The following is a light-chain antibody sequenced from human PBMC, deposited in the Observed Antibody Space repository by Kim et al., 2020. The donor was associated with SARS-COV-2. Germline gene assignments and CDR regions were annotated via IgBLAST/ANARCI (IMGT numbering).Light chain of an antibody. V-gene: IGLV3-1*01. Sequence: SYELTQPPSMSVSPGQTASISCSGDKLGDKYACWYQQKPGQSPVLVIYQDDKRPLGIPERFSGSNSGNTATLTISGTQAMDEADSYCQAWDTTTEAVFGG. CDR3: QAWDTTTEAV. CDR1: KLGDKY. CDR2: QDD. J-gene: IGLJ2*01.